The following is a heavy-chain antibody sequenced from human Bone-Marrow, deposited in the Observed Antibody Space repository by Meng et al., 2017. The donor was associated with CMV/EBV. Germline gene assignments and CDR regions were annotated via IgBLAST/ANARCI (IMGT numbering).Heavy chain of an antibody. CDR1: GFTFSSYS. Sequence: GESLKISCAASGFTFSSYSMNWVRQAPGKGLEWVAFIRYDGSNEYYADSVKGRFTISRENSKNTLYLQMNSLRPEDTAVYYCAKDPGRVGAPVVDYWGQGTLVTVSS. V-gene: IGHV3-30*02. J-gene: IGHJ4*02. CDR2: IRYDGSNE. CDR3: AKDPGRVGAPVVDY. D-gene: IGHD2-21*01.